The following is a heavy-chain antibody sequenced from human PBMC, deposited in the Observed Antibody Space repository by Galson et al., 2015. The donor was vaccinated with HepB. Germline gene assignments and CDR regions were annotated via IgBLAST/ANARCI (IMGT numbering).Heavy chain of an antibody. CDR3: AIVGGFGMGATHYFDY. CDR1: GYTFTSYA. V-gene: IGHV1-3*01. CDR2: INAGNGNT. J-gene: IGHJ4*02. D-gene: IGHD1-26*01. Sequence: QSGAEVKKPGESLKISCKASGYTFTSYAMHWVRQAPGQRLEWMGWINAGNGNTKYSQKFQGRVTITRDTSASTAYMELSSLRSEDTAVYYCAIVGGFGMGATHYFDYWGQGTLVTVSS.